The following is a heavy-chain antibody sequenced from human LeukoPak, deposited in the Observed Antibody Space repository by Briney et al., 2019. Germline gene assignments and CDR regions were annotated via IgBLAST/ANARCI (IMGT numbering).Heavy chain of an antibody. Sequence: ASAKVSCKASGGTFSSYAISWVRQAPGQGLEWMGGIIPIFGTANYAQKFQGRVTITADKSTSTAYMELSSLRSEDTAVYYCARDELGYCSGGSCYSARLPDYWGQGTLVTVSS. J-gene: IGHJ4*02. V-gene: IGHV1-69*06. CDR3: ARDELGYCSGGSCYSARLPDY. CDR2: IIPIFGTA. CDR1: GGTFSSYA. D-gene: IGHD2-15*01.